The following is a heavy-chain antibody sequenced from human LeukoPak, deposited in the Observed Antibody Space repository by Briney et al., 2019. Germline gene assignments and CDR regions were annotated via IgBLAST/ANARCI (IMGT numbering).Heavy chain of an antibody. CDR2: MNPNSGNT. Sequence: ASVKVSCKASGYTFTSYDINWLRQATGQGLEWMGWMNPNSGNTGYAQKFQGRVTITRNTSISTAYMELSSLRSEDTAVYYCARGDNYPYYFDYWGQGTLVTVPS. D-gene: IGHD4-11*01. V-gene: IGHV1-8*03. J-gene: IGHJ4*02. CDR1: GYTFTSYD. CDR3: ARGDNYPYYFDY.